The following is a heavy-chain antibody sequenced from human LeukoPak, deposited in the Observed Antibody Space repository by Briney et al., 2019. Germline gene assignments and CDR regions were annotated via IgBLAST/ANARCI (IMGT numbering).Heavy chain of an antibody. CDR2: IYYSGST. J-gene: IGHJ6*03. CDR3: ARTPYYYYMDV. V-gene: IGHV4-59*01. Sequence: SETLSLTCTVSGDSISSYYWSWIRQPPGKGLEWIGYIYYSGSTNYNPSLKSRVTISVDTSKKQFSLKLSSVTAADTAVYYCARTPYYYYMDVWGKETTVTVSS. CDR1: GDSISSYY.